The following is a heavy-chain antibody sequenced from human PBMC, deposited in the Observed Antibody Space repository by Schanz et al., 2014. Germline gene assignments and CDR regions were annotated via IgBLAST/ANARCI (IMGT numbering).Heavy chain of an antibody. CDR3: ARDHTTESYYSAGPPIDY. D-gene: IGHD1-26*01. V-gene: IGHV3-48*01. Sequence: EVQLLESGGGLVPPGGSLRLSCAASGFGFSSYSMNWVRQAPGKGLEWVSYISGSSRTIYYADSMKGRFTVSRDNAENALYLQMNSLRAEDTAVYYCARDHTTESYYSAGPPIDYWGRGTLVTVSS. CDR1: GFGFSSYS. J-gene: IGHJ4*02. CDR2: ISGSSRTI.